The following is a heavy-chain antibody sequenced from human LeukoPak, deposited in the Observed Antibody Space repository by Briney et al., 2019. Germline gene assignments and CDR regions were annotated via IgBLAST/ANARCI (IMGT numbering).Heavy chain of an antibody. CDR3: ATGDTAMVDGNHQAFDY. CDR1: GYTLTELS. Sequence: ASVKVSRKVSGYTLTELSMHWVRQAPGKGLEWMGGFDPEDGETIYAQKFQGRVTMTEDTSTDTAYMELSSLRSEDTAVYYCATGDTAMVDGNHQAFDYWGQGTLVTVSS. CDR2: FDPEDGET. V-gene: IGHV1-24*01. J-gene: IGHJ4*02. D-gene: IGHD5-18*01.